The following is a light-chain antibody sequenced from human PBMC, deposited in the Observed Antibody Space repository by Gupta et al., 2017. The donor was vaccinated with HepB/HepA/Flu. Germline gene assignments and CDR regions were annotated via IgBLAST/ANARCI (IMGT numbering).Light chain of an antibody. CDR2: GAS. V-gene: IGKV3-20*01. CDR3: QQYGSSFGT. Sequence: EIVLTQSPGTLSLSPGERVTLSCRASQSVSSSYLAWYQQKPGQAPRLLISGASTRDTGIPDRFSGSGSGTDFTLTISRLEPEDFAVYYGQQYGSSFGTFGQGTKVEIK. CDR1: QSVSSSY. J-gene: IGKJ1*01.